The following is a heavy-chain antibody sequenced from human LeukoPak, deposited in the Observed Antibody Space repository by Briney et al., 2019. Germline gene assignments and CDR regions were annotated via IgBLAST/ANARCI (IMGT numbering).Heavy chain of an antibody. D-gene: IGHD2-15*01. V-gene: IGHV3-21*01. CDR3: ARDGVYCSGGSCDHLDY. J-gene: IGHJ4*02. CDR2: ISSGSGYI. CDR1: GFTFSTYS. Sequence: GGSLRLSCAASGFTFSTYSMNWVRQAPGKGLEWVSSISSGSGYIYYADSVKGRFTISRDNAKNSLYLQMNSPRAEDTAVYYCARDGVYCSGGSCDHLDYWGQGTLVTVSS.